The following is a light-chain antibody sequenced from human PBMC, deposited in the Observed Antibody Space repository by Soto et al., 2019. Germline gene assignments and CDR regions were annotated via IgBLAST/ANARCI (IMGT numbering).Light chain of an antibody. V-gene: IGKV3-20*01. J-gene: IGKJ2*01. CDR3: QQYGSAPYT. Sequence: EIALTQSPGTLSLSPGARATLSCRTSQTLNSGYLAWYQQNPGQAPRLLIYGASNRATGIPDRFSGSGSGTDFTLTISRLEPEDSAVYYCQQYGSAPYTFGQGTKLEIK. CDR1: QTLNSGY. CDR2: GAS.